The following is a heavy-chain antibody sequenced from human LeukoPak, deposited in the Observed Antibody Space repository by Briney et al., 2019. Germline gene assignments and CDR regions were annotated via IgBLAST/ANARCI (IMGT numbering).Heavy chain of an antibody. J-gene: IGHJ5*02. V-gene: IGHV4-38-2*02. CDR1: GYSISSGYY. CDR2: IYHSGST. D-gene: IGHD3-9*01. CDR3: ARDSLRYQPRGWSDP. Sequence: SETLSLTCAVSGYSISSGYYWGWIRQPPGKGLEWIGSIYHSGSTYYNPSLKSRVTISVDTSKNQFSLKLSSVTAADTAVYYCARDSLRYQPRGWSDPWGQGTLVTVSS.